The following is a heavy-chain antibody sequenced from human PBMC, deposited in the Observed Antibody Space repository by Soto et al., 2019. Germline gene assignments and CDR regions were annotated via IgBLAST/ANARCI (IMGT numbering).Heavy chain of an antibody. CDR3: AHKRDVSRGFKY. Sequence: QITLKESGPTLVKPTQTLTLTCTFSGFSLSINGVAVGWIRQPPGQALEWLALIYWDDDQRYNPSLKNRLTITKDTSRNQVVLTLTNMDPVVTATYYCAHKRDVSRGFKYWGQGTLVTVSS. V-gene: IGHV2-5*02. CDR1: GFSLSINGVA. J-gene: IGHJ4*02. D-gene: IGHD3-10*01. CDR2: IYWDDDQ.